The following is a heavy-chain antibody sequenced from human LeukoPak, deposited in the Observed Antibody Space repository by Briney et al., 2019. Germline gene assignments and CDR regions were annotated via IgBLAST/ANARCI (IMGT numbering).Heavy chain of an antibody. Sequence: GGSLRLSCAASGFTFSSYWMTWVRQAPGKGLEWVANIKQGGSERYYVDSVKGRFTISRDNAKNSLYLQMNSLRAEDTAVYYCARAKLGGTVFDIWGQGTMITVSS. J-gene: IGHJ3*02. CDR2: IKQGGSER. V-gene: IGHV3-7*04. CDR1: GFTFSSYW. CDR3: ARAKLGGTVFDI. D-gene: IGHD7-27*01.